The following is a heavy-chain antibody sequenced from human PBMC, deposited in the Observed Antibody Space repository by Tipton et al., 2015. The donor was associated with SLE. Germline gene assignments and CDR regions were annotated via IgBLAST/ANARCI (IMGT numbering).Heavy chain of an antibody. D-gene: IGHD2-21*01. J-gene: IGHJ5*02. Sequence: LRLSCPVSGGSISSGSYYWSWIRQPPGKGLEWIGYIYYSGSTNYNPSLKSRVTISVDTSKNQFSLKLSSVTAADTAVYYCARGAVLIQDNSWFDPWGQGTLVTVSS. V-gene: IGHV4-61*01. CDR3: ARGAVLIQDNSWFDP. CDR2: IYYSGST. CDR1: GGSISSGSYY.